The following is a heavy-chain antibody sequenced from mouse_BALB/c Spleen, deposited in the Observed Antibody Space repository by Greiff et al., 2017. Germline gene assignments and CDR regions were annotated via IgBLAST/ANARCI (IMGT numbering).Heavy chain of an antibody. CDR1: GYSITSGYY. Sequence: EVQLVESGPGLVKPSQSLSLTCSVTGYSITSGYYWNWIRQFPGNKLEWMGYISYDGSNNYNPSLKNRISITRDTSKNQFFLKLNSVTTEDTATYDCAREGKNGSSYDAMDYWGQGTSVTVSS. CDR3: AREGKNGSSYDAMDY. J-gene: IGHJ4*01. CDR2: ISYDGSN. D-gene: IGHD1-1*01. V-gene: IGHV3-6*02.